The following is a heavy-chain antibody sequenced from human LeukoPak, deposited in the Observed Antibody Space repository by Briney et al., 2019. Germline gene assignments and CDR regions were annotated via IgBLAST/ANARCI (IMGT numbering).Heavy chain of an antibody. Sequence: SETLSLTCAVSGGSISSSNWWSWVRQPPGKGLEWIGEIYHSGSTNYNPSLKSRVTISVDKSKNQFSLKLSSVTAADTAVYYCARGGFNVVVVAASPFDYWGQGTLVTVSS. V-gene: IGHV4-4*02. J-gene: IGHJ4*02. CDR1: GGSISSSNW. CDR2: IYHSGST. CDR3: ARGGFNVVVVAASPFDY. D-gene: IGHD2-15*01.